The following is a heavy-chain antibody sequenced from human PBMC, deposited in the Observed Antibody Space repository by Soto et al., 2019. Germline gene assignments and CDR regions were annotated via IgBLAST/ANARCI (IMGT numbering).Heavy chain of an antibody. CDR2: ISSNGYT. CDR3: ARPSSTVTTFDH. J-gene: IGHJ5*02. Sequence: PSETLSLTCSVSGGSISSYYWSWIRQPPGKGLEWIGYISSNGYTNYNPSLKSRVTISVDTSKNQFSLNLTSVTAADTAIYYCARPSSTVTTFDHWGQGTLVTVSS. CDR1: GGSISSYY. V-gene: IGHV4-59*01. D-gene: IGHD4-17*01.